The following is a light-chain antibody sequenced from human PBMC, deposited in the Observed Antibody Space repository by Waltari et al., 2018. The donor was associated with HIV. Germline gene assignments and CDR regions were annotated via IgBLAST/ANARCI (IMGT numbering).Light chain of an antibody. J-gene: IGKJ1*01. CDR1: QTISDDY. CDR3: QQYGGSPT. CDR2: GAS. V-gene: IGKV3-20*01. Sequence: EIVLPQSPATLSLCPGDRATLSCRASQTISDDYVDWYQQKPGQPPRLLIYGASNSDTGIPDRFSGRGSGTVFTLTISRLETEDFALFYCQQYGGSPTFGQGTKV.